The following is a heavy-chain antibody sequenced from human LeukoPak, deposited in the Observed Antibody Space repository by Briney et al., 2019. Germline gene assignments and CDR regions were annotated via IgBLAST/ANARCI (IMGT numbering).Heavy chain of an antibody. J-gene: IGHJ4*02. V-gene: IGHV1-69*13. CDR1: GGTFSSYA. CDR3: RYGSGSYYTTFFDY. D-gene: IGHD3-10*01. CDR2: IIHIFGTA. Sequence: SVKFSCKASGGTFSSYAISWVRHAPGQGLEWMGDIIHIFGTANYAQKFQGRVTITADESTSTAYMELSSLRSEDTAVYYCRYGSGSYYTTFFDYWGQGTLVSVSS.